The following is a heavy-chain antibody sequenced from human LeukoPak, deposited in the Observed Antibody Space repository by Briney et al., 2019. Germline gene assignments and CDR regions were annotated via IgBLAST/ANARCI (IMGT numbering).Heavy chain of an antibody. Sequence: PGGSLRLSCAASGFTLNNAWMSWVRQAPGKGLEWLGRIKRETDGGTIDYAAPVKGRFTISRDDSRNTLYLQMDSLKIEDTAVYYCPTDRYYDNSELQFQHWGQGTLVTVSS. CDR1: GFTLNNAW. J-gene: IGHJ1*01. D-gene: IGHD3-22*01. CDR2: IKRETDGGTI. CDR3: PTDRYYDNSELQFQH. V-gene: IGHV3-15*01.